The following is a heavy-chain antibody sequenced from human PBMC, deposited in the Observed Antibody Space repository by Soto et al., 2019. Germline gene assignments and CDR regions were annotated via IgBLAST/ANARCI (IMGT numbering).Heavy chain of an antibody. CDR1: GYTFSSYD. D-gene: IGHD3-10*01. CDR2: MNPNSGDT. J-gene: IGHJ6*03. Sequence: QVQLVQSGAEVKKPGASVKVSCKASGYTFSSYDINWVRQATGQGLEWMGWMNPNSGDTNYAQKFQGRVTMTRNTSIATADMELSSLRSEDTAVYYCARGLKFTTPLVRGVNPYYYYYMDVWGEGTTVTVSS. CDR3: ARGLKFTTPLVRGVNPYYYYYMDV. V-gene: IGHV1-8*01.